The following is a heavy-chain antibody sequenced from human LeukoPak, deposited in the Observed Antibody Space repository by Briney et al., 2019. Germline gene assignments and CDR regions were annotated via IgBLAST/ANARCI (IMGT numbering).Heavy chain of an antibody. CDR1: GYSFTNYW. CDR3: ARLIGVATAGDAFDI. CDR2: NYPADSNT. D-gene: IGHD5-12*01. Sequence: GESLKIPCKGSGYSFTNYWIGWVRQMPGKGLEWMGINYPADSNTRYSPSFQGQVTISGDKSISTAYLQWTSLKASDTAMYYCARLIGVATAGDAFDIWGQGTLVTVSS. J-gene: IGHJ3*02. V-gene: IGHV5-51*01.